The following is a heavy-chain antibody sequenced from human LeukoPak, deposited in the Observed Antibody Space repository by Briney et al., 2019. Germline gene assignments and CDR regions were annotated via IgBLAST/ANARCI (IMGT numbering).Heavy chain of an antibody. CDR3: ARGPTVTKSYDSSGYYSNY. Sequence: PSETLSLTCAVYGGSFSGYYWSWIRQPPGKGLEWIGEINHSGSTNYNPSLKSRATISVDTSKNQFSLKLSSVTAADTAVYYCARGPTVTKSYDSSGYYSNYWGQGTLVTVSS. CDR1: GGSFSGYY. D-gene: IGHD3-22*01. J-gene: IGHJ4*02. CDR2: INHSGST. V-gene: IGHV4-34*01.